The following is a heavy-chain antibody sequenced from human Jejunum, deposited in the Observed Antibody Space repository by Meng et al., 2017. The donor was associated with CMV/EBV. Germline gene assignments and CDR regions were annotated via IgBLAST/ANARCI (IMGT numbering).Heavy chain of an antibody. V-gene: IGHV4-4*07. J-gene: IGHJ4*02. CDR1: VGSISNYY. CDR3: ARHEVVGTAIFDY. D-gene: IGHD6-19*01. Sequence: QGHLQESGPGLVKPPETLSLTCTVSVGSISNYYWSWIRQPAGKGLEYIGRIYSSGTTKYNPSLNSRVTMSVDTSKNQFSLKVRSVTAADTAVYLCARHEVVGTAIFDYWGQGTLVTVSS. CDR2: IYSSGTT.